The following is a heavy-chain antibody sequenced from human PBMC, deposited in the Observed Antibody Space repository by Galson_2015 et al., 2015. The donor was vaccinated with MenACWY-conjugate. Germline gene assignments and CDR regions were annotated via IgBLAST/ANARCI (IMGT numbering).Heavy chain of an antibody. Sequence: QSGAEVKKPGESLTISCTGSGYSFPTSWIGWVRQMPGKGLEWMGIIYPGDSDTRYSPSFQGQVTISADKSISTAYLQWDSLKASDTAIYYCARRRQAYVNEDVFDIWGQGTMVTVSS. CDR2: IYPGDSDT. J-gene: IGHJ3*02. V-gene: IGHV5-51*03. CDR3: ARRRQAYVNEDVFDI. CDR1: GYSFPTSW. D-gene: IGHD1-1*01.